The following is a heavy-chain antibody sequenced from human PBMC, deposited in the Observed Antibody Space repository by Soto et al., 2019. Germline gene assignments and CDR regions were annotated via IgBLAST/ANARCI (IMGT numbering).Heavy chain of an antibody. CDR1: GYTFTGYY. V-gene: IGHV1-2*02. CDR2: INPNSGGT. J-gene: IGHJ3*02. D-gene: IGHD3-22*01. Sequence: AASVKVSCKASGYTFTGYYMHWVRQAPGQGLEWMGWINPNSGGTNYAQKFQGRVTMTRDTSISTAYMALSRLRSDDTAVYYCARVRSITMIVVVINDAFDIWGQGTMVTVSS. CDR3: ARVRSITMIVVVINDAFDI.